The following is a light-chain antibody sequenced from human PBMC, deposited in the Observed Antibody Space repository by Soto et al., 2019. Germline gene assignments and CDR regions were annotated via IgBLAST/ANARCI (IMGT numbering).Light chain of an antibody. CDR1: SSDVGAYNY. CDR2: DVR. CDR3: SSYTSSSTVI. J-gene: IGLJ2*01. V-gene: IGLV2-14*03. Sequence: QSALTQPASVSGSPGQSITISCTGTSSDVGAYNYVSWYQHHPGKAPKVMIYDVRNRPSGVYNRFSGSKSGNTASLTISGLQTEDEADYYCSSYTSSSTVIFGGGTKLTVL.